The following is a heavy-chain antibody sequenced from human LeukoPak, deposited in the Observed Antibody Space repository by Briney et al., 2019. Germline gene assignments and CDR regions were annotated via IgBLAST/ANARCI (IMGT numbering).Heavy chain of an antibody. CDR2: INPSGGST. Sequence: ASVKVSCKASGYTVTSYYMHWVRQAPGQGLEWMGIINPSGGSTSYAQKFQGRVTMTRDTSTSTVYMELSSLRSEDTAVYYCAREVVVGASQDLFDYWGQGTLVTVSS. J-gene: IGHJ4*02. D-gene: IGHD1-26*01. CDR1: GYTVTSYY. V-gene: IGHV1-46*01. CDR3: AREVVVGASQDLFDY.